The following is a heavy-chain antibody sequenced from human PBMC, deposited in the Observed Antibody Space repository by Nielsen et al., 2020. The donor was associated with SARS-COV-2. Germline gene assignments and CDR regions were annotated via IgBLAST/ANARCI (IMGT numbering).Heavy chain of an antibody. CDR1: GGTFSSYA. V-gene: IGHV1-69*13. J-gene: IGHJ4*02. CDR3: ARGRSWNYLDY. D-gene: IGHD1-26*01. Sequence: SVKVSCKASGGTFSSYAISWVRQAPRQGLEWMGGIIPIFGTANYAQKFQGRVTITADESTSTAYMELSSLRSEDTAVYYCARGRSWNYLDYWGQGTLVTVSS. CDR2: IIPIFGTA.